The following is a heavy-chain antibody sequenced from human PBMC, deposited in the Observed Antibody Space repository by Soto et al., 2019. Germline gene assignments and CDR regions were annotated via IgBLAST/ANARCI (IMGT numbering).Heavy chain of an antibody. D-gene: IGHD4-17*01. J-gene: IGHJ6*02. CDR1: GGSISSGGYY. CDR3: ASILDDYGDYEALSGYYYYGMDV. V-gene: IGHV4-31*03. Sequence: QVQLQESGPGLVKPSQTLSLTCTVSGGSISSGGYYWSWIRQHPGKGLEWIGYIYYSGSTYYNPSLKSRVTISVDTSKNQFSLKLSSVTAADTAVYYCASILDDYGDYEALSGYYYYGMDVWGQGTTVTVSS. CDR2: IYYSGST.